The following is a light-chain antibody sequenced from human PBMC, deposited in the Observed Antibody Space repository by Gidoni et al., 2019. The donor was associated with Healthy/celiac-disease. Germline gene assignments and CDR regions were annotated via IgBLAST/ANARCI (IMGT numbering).Light chain of an antibody. J-gene: IGKJ1*01. Sequence: EIVLTQSPGTLSLSPGERATLSCRASQSVSSSYLAGYQQKPGHAPRLLIYGASSRATGLPDRFSGSGSGTDFTLTISRLEPEDFAVYYCQQYGSSPQWTFGQGTKVEIK. CDR2: GAS. CDR1: QSVSSSY. CDR3: QQYGSSPQWT. V-gene: IGKV3-20*01.